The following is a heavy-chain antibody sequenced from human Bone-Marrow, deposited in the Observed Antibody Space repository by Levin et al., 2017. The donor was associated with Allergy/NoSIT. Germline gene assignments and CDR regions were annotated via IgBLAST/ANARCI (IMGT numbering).Heavy chain of an antibody. CDR3: ARDPDYYDRAFDI. V-gene: IGHV1-2*02. J-gene: IGHJ3*02. Sequence: GESQKISCKASGYTFTDYYMNWVRQAPGQGLEWMGWINPNSGGTNYAQKFQGRVTMTRDTSISTAYMELSGLRSDDTAVYYCARDPDYYDRAFDIWGQGTMVTVSS. CDR1: GYTFTDYY. CDR2: INPNSGGT. D-gene: IGHD3-22*01.